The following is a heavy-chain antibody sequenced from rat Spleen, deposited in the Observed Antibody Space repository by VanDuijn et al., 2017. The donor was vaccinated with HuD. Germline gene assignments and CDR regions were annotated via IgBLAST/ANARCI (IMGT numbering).Heavy chain of an antibody. J-gene: IGHJ2*01. CDR3: ARRGPTDYFDY. D-gene: IGHD2-1*01. CDR1: GFTVSDFG. Sequence: EVQLVESGGGLVQPGRSLKLSCAASGFTVSDFGFHWVRQAPTKGLEWVASISTGGGNTYYRDSVKGRFTISRDNAKSTLYLQVDSPRSEDTAIYYCARRGPTDYFDYWGQGVMVTVSS. CDR2: ISTGGGNT. V-gene: IGHV5S13*01.